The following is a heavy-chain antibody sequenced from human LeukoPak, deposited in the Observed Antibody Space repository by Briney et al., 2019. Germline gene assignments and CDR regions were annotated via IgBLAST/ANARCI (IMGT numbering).Heavy chain of an antibody. D-gene: IGHD2-15*01. Sequence: GGSLRLSCAASGFTFDDYAMHWVRQAPGKGLEWVSLISGDGGSTYYADSVKGRFTISRDNSKNSLYLQMNSLRTEGTALYYCAKDILNCSGGSCYPYYFDYWGQGTLVTVSS. CDR3: AKDILNCSGGSCYPYYFDY. CDR2: ISGDGGST. CDR1: GFTFDDYA. V-gene: IGHV3-43*02. J-gene: IGHJ4*02.